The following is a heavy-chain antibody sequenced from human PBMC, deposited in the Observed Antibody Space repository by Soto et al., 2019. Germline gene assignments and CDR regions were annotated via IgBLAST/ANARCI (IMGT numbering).Heavy chain of an antibody. CDR2: MYYNGNI. CDR3: ASGGKWFET. V-gene: IGHV4-59*01. J-gene: IGHJ5*02. Sequence: LSLTCNVSGGSISNYYWTWVRQSPEKGLEWIGYMYYNGNINYNPSVKSRVTISIDTSKNQFSLTLKSVTAADTAVYYCASGGKWFETWGQGALVKASS. D-gene: IGHD3-16*01. CDR1: GGSISNYY.